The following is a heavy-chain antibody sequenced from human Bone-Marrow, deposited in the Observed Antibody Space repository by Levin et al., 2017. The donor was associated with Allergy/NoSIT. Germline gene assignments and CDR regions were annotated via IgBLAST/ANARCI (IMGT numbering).Heavy chain of an antibody. J-gene: IGHJ6*02. CDR2: SRNKANSYTT. CDR1: GFIFSDHY. CDR3: ARAGSSTWSGHNYHYIMDV. V-gene: IGHV3-72*01. Sequence: PGGSLRLSCAVSGFIFSDHYIDWVRQAPGKGLEWVGRSRNKANSYTTEYAASVKGRFTISRDDSKNSVSLQMNSLKIEDTAVYYCARAGSSTWSGHNYHYIMDVWGQGTTVTVSS. D-gene: IGHD6-13*01.